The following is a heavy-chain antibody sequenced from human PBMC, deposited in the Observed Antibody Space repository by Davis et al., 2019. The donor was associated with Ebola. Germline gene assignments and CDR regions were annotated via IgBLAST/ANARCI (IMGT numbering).Heavy chain of an antibody. CDR1: GFAVSNNY. J-gene: IGHJ4*02. CDR3: ARDVGYSSSWYLVY. D-gene: IGHD6-13*01. Sequence: GESLKISCAVSGFAVSNNYMTWVRQAPGKGLEWVSSISSSSSYIYYADSVKGRFTISRDNAKNSLYLQMNSLRAEDTAVYYCARDVGYSSSWYLVYWGQGTLVTVSS. V-gene: IGHV3-21*01. CDR2: ISSSSSYI.